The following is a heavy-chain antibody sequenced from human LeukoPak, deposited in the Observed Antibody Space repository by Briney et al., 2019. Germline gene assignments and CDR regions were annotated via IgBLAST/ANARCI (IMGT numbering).Heavy chain of an antibody. CDR3: ATDLLGYCSGGSCYSDY. V-gene: IGHV1-24*01. J-gene: IGHJ4*02. D-gene: IGHD2-15*01. Sequence: ASVKLSCKVSGYTLTDLSIHWVRQAPGKGLEWMGAFDPEDGETIYAQKFQGRVTMTEDTSIDTAYMDLNSLRSKDTAVYHCATDLLGYCSGGSCYSDYWGQGTLVTVSS. CDR1: GYTLTDLS. CDR2: FDPEDGET.